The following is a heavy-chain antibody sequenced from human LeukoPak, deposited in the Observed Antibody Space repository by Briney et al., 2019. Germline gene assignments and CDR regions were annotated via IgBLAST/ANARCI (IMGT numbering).Heavy chain of an antibody. V-gene: IGHV3-66*01. CDR2: IYSSGNT. CDR3: ARVQAIFQNIDY. CDR1: GFTVSNNY. J-gene: IGHJ4*02. D-gene: IGHD3-3*01. Sequence: GGSLRLSCAASGFTVSNNYMTWVRQAPGKGLEWVSVIYSSGNTYYAGSVKGRFTISRDNSKNTLYLQMNSLRAEDTAVYHCARVQAIFQNIDYWGQGTLVTVSS.